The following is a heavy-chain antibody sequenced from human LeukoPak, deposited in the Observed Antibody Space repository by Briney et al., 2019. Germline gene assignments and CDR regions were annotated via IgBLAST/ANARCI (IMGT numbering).Heavy chain of an antibody. V-gene: IGHV3-23*01. CDR3: AKDGTDRVY. J-gene: IGHJ4*02. CDR2: ISGSGGST. D-gene: IGHD2-8*02. CDR1: GFTFSDYY. Sequence: PGGSLRLSCAASGFTFSDYYMSWIRQAPGKGLEWVSAISGSGGSTYYADSVKGRFTISRDNSKNTLYLQMNSLRAEDTAVYYCAKDGTDRVYWGQGTLVTVSS.